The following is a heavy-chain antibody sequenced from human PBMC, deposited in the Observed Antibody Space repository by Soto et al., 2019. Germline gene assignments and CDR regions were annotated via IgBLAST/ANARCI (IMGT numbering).Heavy chain of an antibody. V-gene: IGHV4-34*01. Sequence: QVQLQQWGAGLLKPSETLSLTCAVYGGFVSSGSYYWSWIRQPPGKGLGWIGEMSHSGGTHFNPSLKRRVTMSVDTSKDQFSLKMSSVTAADTALYYCARVERGTATTVVDAFDIWGPGTMVTVSS. CDR1: GGFVSSGSYY. J-gene: IGHJ3*02. CDR2: MSHSGGT. D-gene: IGHD1-1*01. CDR3: ARVERGTATTVVDAFDI.